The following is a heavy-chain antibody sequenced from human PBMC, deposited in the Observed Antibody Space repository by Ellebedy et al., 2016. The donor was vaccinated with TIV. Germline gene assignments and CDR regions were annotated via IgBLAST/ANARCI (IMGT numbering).Heavy chain of an antibody. CDR2: INSDGSST. CDR1: GFTFSSYW. D-gene: IGHD4-23*01. V-gene: IGHV3-74*01. Sequence: GESLKISCAASGFTFSSYWLHWVRPVPGKGLLWVSRINSDGSSTSYADSVKGRFTISRDNAKNTLYLQMNSLRAEDTAVYYCTSGNSHAFDIWGQGTMVTVSS. J-gene: IGHJ3*02. CDR3: TSGNSHAFDI.